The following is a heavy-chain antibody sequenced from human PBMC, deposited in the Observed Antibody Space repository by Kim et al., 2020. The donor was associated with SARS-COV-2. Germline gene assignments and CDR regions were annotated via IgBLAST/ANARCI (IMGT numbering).Heavy chain of an antibody. D-gene: IGHD6-13*01. Sequence: GGSLRLSCAASGFTFSSYGMHWVRQAPGKGLEWVAVISYDGSNKYYADSVKGRFTISRDNSKNTLYLQMNSLRAEDTAVYYCAKVDHQQPTYWGQGTLVTVSS. V-gene: IGHV3-30*18. CDR3: AKVDHQQPTY. J-gene: IGHJ4*02. CDR2: ISYDGSNK. CDR1: GFTFSSYG.